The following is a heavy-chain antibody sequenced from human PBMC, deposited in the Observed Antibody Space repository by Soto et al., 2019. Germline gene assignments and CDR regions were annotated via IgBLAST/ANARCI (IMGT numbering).Heavy chain of an antibody. CDR2: IYYSGST. J-gene: IGHJ4*02. V-gene: IGHV4-59*01. Sequence: SETLSLTCTVSGGSISSYYWSWIRQPPGKGLEWIGYIYYSGSTNYNPSLKSRVTISVDTSKNQFSLKLSSVTAADTAVYYCARGRYYDYVWGSYDYWGQGTLVTVS. CDR3: ARGRYYDYVWGSYDY. CDR1: GGSISSYY. D-gene: IGHD3-16*01.